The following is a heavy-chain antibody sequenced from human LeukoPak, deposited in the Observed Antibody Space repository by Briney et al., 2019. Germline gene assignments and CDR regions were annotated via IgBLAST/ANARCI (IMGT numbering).Heavy chain of an antibody. Sequence: PGGSLRLSCAASGFTFSSYSMNWVRQAPGKGLEWVSSISSSSSYIYYADSVKGRFTISRDNAKNSLYLQMNSLRAEDTAVYYCARAGYYGSGSYIYYYGMDAWGQGTTVTVSS. CDR3: ARAGYYGSGSYIYYYGMDA. D-gene: IGHD3-10*01. V-gene: IGHV3-21*01. CDR1: GFTFSSYS. J-gene: IGHJ6*02. CDR2: ISSSSSYI.